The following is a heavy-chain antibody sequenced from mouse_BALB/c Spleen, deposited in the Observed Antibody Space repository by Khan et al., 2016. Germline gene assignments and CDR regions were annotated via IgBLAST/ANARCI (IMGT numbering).Heavy chain of an antibody. CDR1: GYTFTSYV. V-gene: IGHV1S136*01. J-gene: IGHJ1*01. Sequence: VQLKESGPELVKPGASVKMSCKASGYTFTSYVMHWVKQKPGQGLEWIGYINPYNDGTKYNEKFKGKATLTADKSSSTAYMELSSLTSEDSAVYYCARKPTRYGYFDVWGAGTTVTVSS. CDR2: INPYNDGT. CDR3: ARKPTRYGYFDV.